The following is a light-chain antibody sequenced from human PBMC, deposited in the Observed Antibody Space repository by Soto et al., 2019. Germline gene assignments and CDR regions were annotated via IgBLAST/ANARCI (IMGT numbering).Light chain of an antibody. Sequence: QSALTQPASVSGSPGQSITISCSGTSSDVGGYNYVSWYQQHPGKAPKLMIYEVSNRPSGVSNRFSGSKSGNTASLTISGLPAEDEADYYCSSYTSSSTPVVFGGGPKLTVL. J-gene: IGLJ2*01. CDR3: SSYTSSSTPVV. V-gene: IGLV2-14*01. CDR2: EVS. CDR1: SSDVGGYNY.